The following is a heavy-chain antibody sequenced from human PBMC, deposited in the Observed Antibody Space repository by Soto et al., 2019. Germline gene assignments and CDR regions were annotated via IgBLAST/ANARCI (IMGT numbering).Heavy chain of an antibody. J-gene: IGHJ4*02. CDR3: ARSYYDFWSGYRNFDY. CDR2: ISGSGEIT. D-gene: IGHD3-3*01. CDR1: GFPFRSYA. V-gene: IGHV3-23*01. Sequence: PGGSLRLSCAASGFPFRSYAMGWVRQAPGKGLEWISVISGSGEITLYTDSVKGRFTISRDFSNNTLSLQMNSLRADDTAIYYCARSYYDFWSGYRNFDYWGQGTLVTVSS.